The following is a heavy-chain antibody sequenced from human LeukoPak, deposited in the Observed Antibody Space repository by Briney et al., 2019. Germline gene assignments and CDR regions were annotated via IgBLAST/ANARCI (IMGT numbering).Heavy chain of an antibody. CDR3: AKVLVLVSANRFYFDY. V-gene: IGHV3-23*01. CDR1: GLTFSGSA. CDR2: ITGSGNST. J-gene: IGHJ4*02. D-gene: IGHD2-15*01. Sequence: GSLRLSCAASGLTFSGSAMSWVRQAPGKGLEWVSLITGSGNSTYYADSVKGRFTISRDNSKNTVYLQMNSLRAEDTAVYYCAKVLVLVSANRFYFDYWGQGTLVTVSS.